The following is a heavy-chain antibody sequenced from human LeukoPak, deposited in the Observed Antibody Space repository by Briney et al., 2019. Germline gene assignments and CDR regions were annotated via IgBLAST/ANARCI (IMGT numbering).Heavy chain of an antibody. Sequence: GGSLRLSCVASGLSFSDYWMSWVRQAPGKGLEWVVNIKKDGSEKYNVDSVKGRFTISRDNANKSLYLQMNSLRAEDTAVYYCARESKGRSKIDYWGQGTLVTVSS. CDR2: IKKDGSEK. D-gene: IGHD4-17*01. V-gene: IGHV3-7*01. J-gene: IGHJ4*02. CDR3: ARESKGRSKIDY. CDR1: GLSFSDYW.